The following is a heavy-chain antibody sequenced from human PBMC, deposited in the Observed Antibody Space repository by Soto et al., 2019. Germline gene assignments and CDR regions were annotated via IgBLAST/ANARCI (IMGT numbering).Heavy chain of an antibody. D-gene: IGHD6-13*01. CDR1: GFTFSSYS. CDR3: ARERQQLVAGAYYYYGMDV. J-gene: IGHJ6*02. CDR2: ISSSSSTI. V-gene: IGHV3-48*02. Sequence: GGSLRLSCAASGFTFSSYSMNWVRQAPGKGLERVSYISSSSSTIYYADSVKGRFTISRDNAKNSLYLQMNSLRDEDTAVYYCARERQQLVAGAYYYYGMDVWGQGTTVTVSS.